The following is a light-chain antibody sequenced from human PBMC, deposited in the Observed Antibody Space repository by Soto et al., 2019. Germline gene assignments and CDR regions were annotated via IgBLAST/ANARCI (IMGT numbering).Light chain of an antibody. V-gene: IGKV3-20*01. J-gene: IGKJ1*01. CDR3: QQYGSSGT. CDR2: GAS. CDR1: QSVSNNY. Sequence: EIVLTQSPGTLSLSPGERATLSCRASQSVSNNYLAWYLQKPGQAPRLLFYGASNRATCIPDRFSGSGFGTDFTRTISSREPGYFAVYYFQQYGSSGTFGQGTQVEIK.